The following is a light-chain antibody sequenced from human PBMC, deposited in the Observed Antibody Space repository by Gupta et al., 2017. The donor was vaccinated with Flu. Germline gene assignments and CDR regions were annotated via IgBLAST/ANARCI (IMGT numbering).Light chain of an antibody. Sequence: ITISCTGTSSDIGDYDFVSWYRQLPGKAPKLIIYEVSRRPSGVSNRFSGSKSDNTASLTISGLQADDEADYYCSSYTSSSTPGVYGGGTKLTVL. CDR2: EVS. V-gene: IGLV2-14*01. CDR1: SSDIGDYDF. J-gene: IGLJ3*02. CDR3: SSYTSSSTPGV.